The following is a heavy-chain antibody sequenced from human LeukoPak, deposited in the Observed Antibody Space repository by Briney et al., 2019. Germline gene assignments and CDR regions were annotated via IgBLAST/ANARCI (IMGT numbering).Heavy chain of an antibody. D-gene: IGHD6-13*01. CDR2: VGDGEAT. CDR3: ARLNLRKQLVPLGDY. V-gene: IGHV4-34*01. J-gene: IGHJ4*02. Sequence: SETLSLTCAVYGGSLHNHFWSWIRLSPGKGLEWIGEVGDGEATNFNPSLKTRVAISTDRPKNQVSLKLKSVTDADTAIYYCARLNLRKQLVPLGDYWGQGTLVTVSS. CDR1: GGSLHNHF.